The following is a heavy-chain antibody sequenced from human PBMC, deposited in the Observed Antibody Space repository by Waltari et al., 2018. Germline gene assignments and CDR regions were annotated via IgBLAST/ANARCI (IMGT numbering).Heavy chain of an antibody. V-gene: IGHV1-2*02. CDR3: ARDSPGGFNI. CDR2: INPNSGGP. J-gene: IGHJ3*02. CDR1: GYTFTDYY. Sequence: CKASGYTFTDYYMHWVRQAPGQGLEWMGWINPNSGGPKYAQKFQGRVTMTRDTSISTVYMEVSRLRSDDTAVYYCARDSPGGFNIWGQGTMVTVSS.